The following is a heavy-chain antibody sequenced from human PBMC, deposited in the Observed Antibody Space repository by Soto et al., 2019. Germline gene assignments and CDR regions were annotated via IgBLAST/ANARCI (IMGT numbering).Heavy chain of an antibody. Sequence: SETLSLTCTVSGYSISSGYYWGWIRQPPGKGLEWIGSIYHSGSTYYNPSLKSRVTISVDTSKNQFSLKLSSVTAADTAVYYCARTTVTIFGVVIMGWFDPWGQGTLVTVSS. CDR2: IYHSGST. D-gene: IGHD3-3*01. V-gene: IGHV4-38-2*02. CDR3: ARTTVTIFGVVIMGWFDP. CDR1: GYSISSGYY. J-gene: IGHJ5*02.